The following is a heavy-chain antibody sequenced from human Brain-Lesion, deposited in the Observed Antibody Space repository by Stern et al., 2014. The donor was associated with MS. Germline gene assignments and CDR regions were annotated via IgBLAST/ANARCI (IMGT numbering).Heavy chain of an antibody. CDR1: GFSLSTPGVG. D-gene: IGHD5-12*01. CDR2: VDWDDEK. CDR3: ARMRYSGDYFIDY. J-gene: IGHJ4*02. Sequence: QIPLKESGPALVKPTQSLTLTCTFSGFSLSTPGVGVTWIRQPPGQALEWLALVDWDDEKYYSTSLKTRLSIFKDTSKNQVVLTMTNMDPVDTATYYCARMRYSGDYFIDYWGQGTLVTVSS. V-gene: IGHV2-70*01.